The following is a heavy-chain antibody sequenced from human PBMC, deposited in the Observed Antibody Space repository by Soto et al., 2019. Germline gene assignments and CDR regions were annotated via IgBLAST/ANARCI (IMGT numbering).Heavy chain of an antibody. CDR1: GYTFTSYG. V-gene: IGHV1-18*01. CDR3: ARRRGYAFDI. CDR2: ISAYNGNT. Sequence: ASVKVSCKASGYTFTSYGTSWVRQAPGQGLEWMGWISAYNGNTNYAQKLKGRVTITTNTSTSTAYMKMRNLRSEDTAVYYCARRRGYAFDIWGQGTMVTVSS. J-gene: IGHJ3*02.